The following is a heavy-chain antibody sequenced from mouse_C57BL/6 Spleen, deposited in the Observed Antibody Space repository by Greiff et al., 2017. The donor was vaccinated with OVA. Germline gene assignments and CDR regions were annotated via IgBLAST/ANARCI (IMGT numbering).Heavy chain of an antibody. D-gene: IGHD1-1*01. CDR1: GFTFSSYG. J-gene: IGHJ4*01. Sequence: EVQRVESGGDLVKPGGSLKLSCAASGFTFSSYGMSWVRQTPDKRLEWVATISSGGSYTYYPDSVKGRFTISRDNAKNTLYLQMSSLKSEDTAMYYWARRGTTVVDNYAMDYWGQGTSVTVSS. V-gene: IGHV5-6*01. CDR2: ISSGGSYT. CDR3: ARRGTTVVDNYAMDY.